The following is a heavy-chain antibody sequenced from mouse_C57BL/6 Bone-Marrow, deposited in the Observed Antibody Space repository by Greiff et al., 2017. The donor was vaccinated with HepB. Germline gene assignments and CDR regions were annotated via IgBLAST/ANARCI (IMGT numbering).Heavy chain of an antibody. V-gene: IGHV1-9*01. CDR2: ILPGSGST. CDR3: ARRGVDYSNYYFDY. Sequence: VQLQQSGAELMKPGASVKLSCKATGYTFTGYWIEWVKQRPGHGLEWIGVILPGSGSTNYNEKFKGKATFTAYTSSNTAYMQLSSLTTEDSAIYYCARRGVDYSNYYFDYWGQGTTLTVSS. J-gene: IGHJ2*01. D-gene: IGHD2-5*01. CDR1: GYTFTGYW.